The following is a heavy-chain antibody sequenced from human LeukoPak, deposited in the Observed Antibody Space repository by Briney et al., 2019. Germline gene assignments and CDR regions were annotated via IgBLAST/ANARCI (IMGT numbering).Heavy chain of an antibody. CDR1: GFIFKTSW. CDR3: AKDCDILTKFTWYFDL. V-gene: IGHV3-30*18. CDR2: ISYDGSNK. Sequence: GGSLRLSCAASGFIFKTSWMSWVRQAPGQGLEWAAVISYDGSNKYYADSVKGRFTISRDNSKNTLYLQMNSLRADDTAVYYCAKDCDILTKFTWYFDLWGRGTLVTVSS. J-gene: IGHJ2*01. D-gene: IGHD3-9*01.